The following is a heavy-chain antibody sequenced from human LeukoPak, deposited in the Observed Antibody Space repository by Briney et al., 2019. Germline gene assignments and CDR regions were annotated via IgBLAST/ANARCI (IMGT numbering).Heavy chain of an antibody. CDR2: IYPGDSDA. Sequence: GESLKISCKGSGYSFTNYWIAWVRQMPEKGLEWMGVIYPGDSDARYSPSFQGQVTISADKSISTAYLQWSSLKASDTAMYYCATAGEWWQSDYWGQGTLVTVSS. D-gene: IGHD2-8*01. CDR3: ATAGEWWQSDY. CDR1: GYSFTNYW. J-gene: IGHJ4*02. V-gene: IGHV5-51*01.